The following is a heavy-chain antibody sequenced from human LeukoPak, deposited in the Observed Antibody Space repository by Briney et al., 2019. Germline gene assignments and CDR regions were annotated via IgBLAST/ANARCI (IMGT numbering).Heavy chain of an antibody. D-gene: IGHD3-22*01. J-gene: IGHJ4*02. CDR3: ARRDNYDSSGSFDY. V-gene: IGHV4-30-2*01. CDR2: IYHSGST. Sequence: SQTLSLTCAVSGGSISSGGYSWSWIRQPPGKGLEWIGYIYHSGSTYYNPSLKSRVTISVDRSKNQFSLKLSSVTAADTAVYYCARRDNYDSSGSFDYWDQGTLVTVSS. CDR1: GGSISSGGYS.